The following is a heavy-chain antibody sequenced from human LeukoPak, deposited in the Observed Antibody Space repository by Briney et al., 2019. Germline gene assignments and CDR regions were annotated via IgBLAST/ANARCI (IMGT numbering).Heavy chain of an antibody. CDR3: TKGSIGVVSAANLDY. Sequence: PGGSLRLSCAASGFTFSSYAMHWVRQAPGKGLEWVAVISYDGSNKYYVDSVKGRFTISRDNSKNTLYLQMNSLRAEDTAIYYCTKGSIGVVSAANLDYWGQGTLVTVSS. CDR2: ISYDGSNK. V-gene: IGHV3-30-3*01. CDR1: GFTFSSYA. J-gene: IGHJ4*02. D-gene: IGHD2-2*01.